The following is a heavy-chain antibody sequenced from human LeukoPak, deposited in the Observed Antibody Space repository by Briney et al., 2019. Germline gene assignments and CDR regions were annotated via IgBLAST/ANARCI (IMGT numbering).Heavy chain of an antibody. CDR1: GLTFSTSG. CDR2: IGPTGFDR. V-gene: IGHV3-21*06. Sequence: GGSLRLSCTTSGLTFSTSGFNWVRQAPGKGLEWVASIGPTGFDRYHADSIKGRFTISRDNANNFLYLQMDSLRAEDTAVYYCATETNGRHYDYWGQGTLLAVSS. CDR3: ATETNGRHYDY. D-gene: IGHD1-14*01. J-gene: IGHJ4*02.